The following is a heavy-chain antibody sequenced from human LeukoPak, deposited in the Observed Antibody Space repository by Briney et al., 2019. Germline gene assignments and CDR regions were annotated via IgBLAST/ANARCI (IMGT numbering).Heavy chain of an antibody. CDR3: ARWYYGSGSYYYFDY. D-gene: IGHD3-10*01. CDR1: GGSFSSYY. V-gene: IGHV4-59*01. Sequence: PSETLSLTCAVYGGSFSSYYWSWIRQPPGKGLEWIGYIYYSGSTNYNPSLKSRVTISVDTSKNQFSLKLSSVTAADTAVYYCARWYYGSGSYYYFDYWGQGTLVTVSS. J-gene: IGHJ4*02. CDR2: IYYSGST.